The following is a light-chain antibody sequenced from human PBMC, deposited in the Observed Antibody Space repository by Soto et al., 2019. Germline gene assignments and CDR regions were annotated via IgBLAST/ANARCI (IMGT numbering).Light chain of an antibody. CDR3: SSYELTNIIV. Sequence: SALTQPPSASGSAGQSVTISCTGTSSDVGGYNYVSWYQQHPGKAPKVIIYEVSKRPSGVPDRFSGSKSGSTASLTVSGHQAEDEADYYCSSYELTNIIVFGSGTKGAVL. CDR1: SSDVGGYNY. V-gene: IGLV2-8*01. J-gene: IGLJ1*01. CDR2: EVS.